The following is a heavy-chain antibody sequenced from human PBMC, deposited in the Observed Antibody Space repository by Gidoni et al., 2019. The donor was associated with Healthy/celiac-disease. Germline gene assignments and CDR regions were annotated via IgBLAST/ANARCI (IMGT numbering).Heavy chain of an antibody. Sequence: EVQLVESGGGLVKPGGSLRLSCAASVFTFSTAWMSWVRQAPGKGLEWVGRIKSKTDGGTTDYAAPVKGRFTISRDDSKNTLYLQMNSLKTEDTAVYYCTTGGIAVGLDAFDIWGQGTMVTVSS. D-gene: IGHD6-19*01. CDR1: VFTFSTAW. CDR3: TTGGIAVGLDAFDI. V-gene: IGHV3-15*01. J-gene: IGHJ3*02. CDR2: IKSKTDGGTT.